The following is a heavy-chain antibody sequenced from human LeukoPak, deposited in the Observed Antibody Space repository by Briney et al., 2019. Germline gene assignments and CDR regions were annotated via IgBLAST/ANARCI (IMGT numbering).Heavy chain of an antibody. CDR2: VFNSVST. CDR3: AREGWLKRHFGSFDY. CDR1: GYSISSGYY. V-gene: IGHV4-38-2*02. J-gene: IGHJ4*02. D-gene: IGHD1-1*01. Sequence: SETLSLTCAVSGYSISSGYYWSWIRQPPGKGLEWIGYVFNSVSTNYNPSLKSRVTISVDTSKNQFSLKLSSLSAADTAVYYCAREGWLKRHFGSFDYWGQGTLVTVSS.